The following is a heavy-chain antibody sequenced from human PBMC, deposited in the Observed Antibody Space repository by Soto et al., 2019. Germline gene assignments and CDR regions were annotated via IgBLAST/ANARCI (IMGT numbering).Heavy chain of an antibody. J-gene: IGHJ6*03. V-gene: IGHV3-9*01. D-gene: IGHD3-3*01. CDR2: ISWNSGGI. CDR1: GFTFDDYG. Sequence: GGSLRLSCAASGFTFDDYGMHWVRQAPGKGLEWVSGISWNSGGIGYADSVKGRFTISRDNAKNSLYLQMNSLRAEDTALYYCAKGRFLEWSNWYMDVWGIGTTVTVSS. CDR3: AKGRFLEWSNWYMDV.